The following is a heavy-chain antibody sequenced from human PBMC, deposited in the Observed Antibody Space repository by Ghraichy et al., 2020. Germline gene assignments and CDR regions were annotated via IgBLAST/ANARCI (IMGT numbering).Heavy chain of an antibody. D-gene: IGHD6-19*01. CDR2: ISGSSGGST. Sequence: GESLNISCAASGFTFSSCAMSWVRQAPGKGLEWVSVISGSSGGSTYYADSVKGRFTISRDNSKNTLYLQMNSLRVEDTALYYCAKVPFSSGLYYFDYWGQGTLVTVSS. CDR1: GFTFSSCA. V-gene: IGHV3-23*01. J-gene: IGHJ4*02. CDR3: AKVPFSSGLYYFDY.